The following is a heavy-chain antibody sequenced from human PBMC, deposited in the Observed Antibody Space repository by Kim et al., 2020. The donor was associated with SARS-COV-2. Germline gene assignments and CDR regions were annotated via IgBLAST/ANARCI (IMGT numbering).Heavy chain of an antibody. CDR3: ARGLYYDSSGVDY. V-gene: IGHV1-3*01. Sequence: YSQKFQGRVTSTRDTSASTAYMELSSLRSEDTAVYYCARGLYYDSSGVDYWGQGTLVTVSS. D-gene: IGHD3-22*01. J-gene: IGHJ4*02.